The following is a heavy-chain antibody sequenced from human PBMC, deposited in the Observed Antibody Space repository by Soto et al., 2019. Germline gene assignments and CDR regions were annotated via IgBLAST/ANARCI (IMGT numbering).Heavy chain of an antibody. J-gene: IGHJ6*02. D-gene: IGHD5-18*01. CDR3: AKRVEVTSPDTAMVLYYYGMDV. V-gene: IGHV3-23*01. Sequence: GGSLRLSCAASGFTFSGYAMSWVRQAPGKGLEWVSAISGSGGSTYYADSVKGRFTISRDNSKNTLDLQMNSLRAEDTAVYDCAKRVEVTSPDTAMVLYYYGMDVWGQGTTVTVSS. CDR1: GFTFSGYA. CDR2: ISGSGGST.